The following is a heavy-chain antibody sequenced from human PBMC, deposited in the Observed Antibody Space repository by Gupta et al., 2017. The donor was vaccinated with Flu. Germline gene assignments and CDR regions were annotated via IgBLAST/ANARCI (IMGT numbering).Heavy chain of an antibody. CDR1: GFTFSDYY. CDR2: ISSSSSYT. V-gene: IGHV3-11*05. CDR3: ARQDPPSHLGGLVGMDV. D-gene: IGHD3-16*01. J-gene: IGHJ6*02. Sequence: QVQLVESGGGLVKPGGSLRLSCAASGFTFSDYYMSWIRQAPGKGLEWVSYISSSSSYTNYADSVKGRFTISRDNAKNSLYLQMNSLRAEDTAVYYCARQDPPSHLGGLVGMDVWGQGTTVTVSS.